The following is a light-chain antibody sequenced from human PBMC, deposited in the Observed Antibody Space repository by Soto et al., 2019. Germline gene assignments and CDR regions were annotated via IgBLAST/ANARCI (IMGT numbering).Light chain of an antibody. J-gene: IGKJ5*01. CDR1: QTVGRNY. V-gene: IGKV3-20*01. Sequence: EIVLTQSPGSLSLFPGERATLSCRASQTVGRNYLAWFQQKPGQAPRLLIYDASTRATGIPDKFGGSGSGTDFTLTISRLEPEDLAVYYCQQYVNSPITFGQGTRLEIK. CDR2: DAS. CDR3: QQYVNSPIT.